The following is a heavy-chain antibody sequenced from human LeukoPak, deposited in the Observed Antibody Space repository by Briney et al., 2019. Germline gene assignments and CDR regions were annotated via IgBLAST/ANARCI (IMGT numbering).Heavy chain of an antibody. CDR2: ISYDGSNK. J-gene: IGHJ4*02. CDR1: GFTFSSYA. Sequence: GGSLRLSCAASGFTFSSYAMHWVRQAPGKGLEWVAVISYDGSNKYYADSVKGRFTISRDNSKNTLYLQMNSLRAEDTAVYYCARVFIDGSSDYWGQGTLVTVSS. D-gene: IGHD6-6*01. CDR3: ARVFIDGSSDY. V-gene: IGHV3-30-3*01.